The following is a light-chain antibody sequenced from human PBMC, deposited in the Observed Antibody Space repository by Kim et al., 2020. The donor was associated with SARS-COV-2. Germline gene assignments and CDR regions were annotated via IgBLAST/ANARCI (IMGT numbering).Light chain of an antibody. CDR3: NSRDSSGDHSWV. J-gene: IGLJ3*02. Sequence: LGQTVRITCQGDSLRNYYATWYQQKPGQAPVLVIYDRNTRPSGIPDRFSGSRSGNTASLTITGAHAEDEADYYCNSRDSSGDHSWVFGGGTKLTVL. CDR1: SLRNYY. V-gene: IGLV3-19*01. CDR2: DRN.